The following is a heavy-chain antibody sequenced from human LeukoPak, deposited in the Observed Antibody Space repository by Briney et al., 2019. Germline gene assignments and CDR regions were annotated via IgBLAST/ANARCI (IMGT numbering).Heavy chain of an antibody. V-gene: IGHV3-7*01. D-gene: IGHD1-26*01. J-gene: IGHJ6*02. CDR3: AREKVYGGSYYVPWYYYYYGMDV. CDR1: GFTFSSYW. Sequence: PGGSLRLSCAASGFTFSSYWMSWVRQAPGKGLEWVANIKQDGSEKYYVDSVKGRFTISRDNAKNSLYPQMNSLRAEDTAVYYCAREKVYGGSYYVPWYYYYYGMDVWGQGTTVTVSS. CDR2: IKQDGSEK.